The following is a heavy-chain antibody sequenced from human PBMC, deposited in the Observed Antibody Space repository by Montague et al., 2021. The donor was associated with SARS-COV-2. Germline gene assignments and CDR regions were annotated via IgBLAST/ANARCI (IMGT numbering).Heavy chain of an antibody. Sequence: SETLSLTCTVSGYSISSGYYWGWIRQPPGKGLEWIGSIYHSGSTYYNPSLKSRVTISVDTSKNQFSLKLSSVTAADTAVYYCARDDYTPGDYYYYGRDVWGQGTTVTVSS. CDR3: ARDDYTPGDYYYYGRDV. CDR2: IYHSGST. V-gene: IGHV4-38-2*02. J-gene: IGHJ6*02. CDR1: GYSISSGYY. D-gene: IGHD4-11*01.